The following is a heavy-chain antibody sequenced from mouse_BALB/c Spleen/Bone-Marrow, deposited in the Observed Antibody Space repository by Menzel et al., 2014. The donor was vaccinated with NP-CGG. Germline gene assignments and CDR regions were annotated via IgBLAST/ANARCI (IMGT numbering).Heavy chain of an antibody. CDR1: GFTLSNYY. D-gene: IGHD2-3*01. CDR3: ARPLYDGYYVAY. Sequence: EVQVVESGGGLVQPGGSLKLSCATSGFTLSNYYMYWVRQTPEKRLEWVAYISNGGGSTYYPDTVKGRLTISRDNAKNTLYLQMSRLKSEDTAMYYCARPLYDGYYVAYWGQGTLVTVSA. CDR2: ISNGGGST. V-gene: IGHV5-12*02. J-gene: IGHJ3*01.